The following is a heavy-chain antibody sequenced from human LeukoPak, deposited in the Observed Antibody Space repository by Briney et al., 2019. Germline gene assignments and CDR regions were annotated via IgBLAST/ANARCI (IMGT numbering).Heavy chain of an antibody. Sequence: GGSLRLSCAASGFTFRDYNMNWVRQAPGKGLEWVSYITDSGSTIHYADSVNGRFTISRDNAKNSLYLQMDSLRAEDSAVYYCARSIGLTGGGVDVWGRGTTVTVSS. CDR3: ARSIGLTGGGVDV. J-gene: IGHJ6*02. V-gene: IGHV3-11*01. CDR1: GFTFRDYN. D-gene: IGHD3-9*01. CDR2: ITDSGSTI.